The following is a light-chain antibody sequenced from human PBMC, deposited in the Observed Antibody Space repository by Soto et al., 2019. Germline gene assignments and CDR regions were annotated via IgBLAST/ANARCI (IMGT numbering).Light chain of an antibody. V-gene: IGKV1-6*01. CDR2: AAS. J-gene: IGKJ1*01. CDR1: QSISSW. CDR3: LQDYNYPWT. Sequence: IQMTQSPSTLSATAGDRVTITCRASQSISSWLAWYQQKPGKAPKLLIYAASSLQSGVPSRFSGSGSGTDFTPTISSLQPEDFATYYCLQDYNYPWTFGQGTKVDI.